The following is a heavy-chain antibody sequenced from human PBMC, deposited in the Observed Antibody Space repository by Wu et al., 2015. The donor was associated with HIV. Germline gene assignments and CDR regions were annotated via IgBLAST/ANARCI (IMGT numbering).Heavy chain of an antibody. J-gene: IGHJ1*01. Sequence: QVQLVQSGAEVKKPGSSVKVSCKASGDTFSSYAISWVRQAPGQGLEWMGRIIPIFGTANYAQKFQGRVTITADESTSTAYMELSSLRSEDTAVYYCAREEGLRWENWYFQHWGQGTLVTVSS. CDR3: AREEGLRWENWYFQH. V-gene: IGHV1-69*13. CDR2: IIPIFGTA. CDR1: GDTFSSYA. D-gene: IGHD4-23*01.